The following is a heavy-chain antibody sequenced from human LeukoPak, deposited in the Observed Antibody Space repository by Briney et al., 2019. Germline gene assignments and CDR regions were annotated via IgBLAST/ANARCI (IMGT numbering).Heavy chain of an antibody. CDR3: ARVGYDSSGYFASGYYFDY. D-gene: IGHD3-22*01. V-gene: IGHV4-59*01. CDR1: GGSISSYY. CDR2: IYYSGST. Sequence: SETLSLTCTVSGGSISSYYWSWIRQPPGKGLEWIGYIYYSGSTNYNPSLKSRVTISVDTSKNQFSLKLSSVAAADTAVYYCARVGYDSSGYFASGYYFDYWGQGTLVTVSS. J-gene: IGHJ4*02.